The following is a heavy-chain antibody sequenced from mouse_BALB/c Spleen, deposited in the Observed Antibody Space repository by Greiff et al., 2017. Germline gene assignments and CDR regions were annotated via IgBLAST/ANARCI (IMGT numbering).Heavy chain of an antibody. V-gene: IGHV1-69*02. Sequence: QVQLQQPGAELVRPGASVKLSCKASGYTFTSYWINWVKQRPGQGLEWIGNIYPSDSYTNYNQKFKDKATLTVDKSSSTAYMQLSSPTSEDSAVYYCTRGGWDGDFDYWGQGTTLTVSS. CDR1: GYTFTSYW. CDR2: IYPSDSYT. J-gene: IGHJ2*01. CDR3: TRGGWDGDFDY. D-gene: IGHD4-1*01.